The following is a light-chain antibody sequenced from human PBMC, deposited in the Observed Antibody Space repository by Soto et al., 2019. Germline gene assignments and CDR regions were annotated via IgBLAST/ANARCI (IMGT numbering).Light chain of an antibody. CDR1: QSVGRNF. CDR2: EAS. CDR3: QQYASSPRT. Sequence: EIVLTQSPGTLSLSPGERATLSCRASQSVGRNFLAWYQQKPGQAPRLLIYEASSTATGIPDRFSGSGSGTDFTLTISRLEPEDFVVYYCQQYASSPRTFGGGTKVEIK. J-gene: IGKJ4*01. V-gene: IGKV3-20*01.